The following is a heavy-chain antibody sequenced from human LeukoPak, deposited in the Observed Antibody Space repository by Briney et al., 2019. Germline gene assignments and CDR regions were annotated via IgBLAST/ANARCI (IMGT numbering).Heavy chain of an antibody. Sequence: GGSLRLSCAASGFTFDDFAMHWVRQAPGKGLEWVSLISGDGGTTYYTDPVKGRFTISRGNSNSSLYLQMNSLRAEDSALYYCAKDRRGGQLWSQTDSWGQGTLVTVSS. V-gene: IGHV3-43*02. D-gene: IGHD3-16*01. CDR1: GFTFDDFA. CDR2: ISGDGGTT. CDR3: AKDRRGGQLWSQTDS. J-gene: IGHJ4*02.